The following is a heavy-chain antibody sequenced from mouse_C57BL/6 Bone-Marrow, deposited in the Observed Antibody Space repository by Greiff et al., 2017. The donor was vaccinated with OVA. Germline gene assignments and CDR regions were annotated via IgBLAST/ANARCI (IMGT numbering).Heavy chain of an antibody. CDR3: ARGPSYYYGSIDY. Sequence: QVQLQQPGAELVKPGASVKLSCKASGYTFTSYWMHWVKQRPGQGLEWIGMIHPNSGSTNYNEKFKSKATLTVDKSSSTAYMQLSSLTSEDSAVYYCARGPSYYYGSIDYWGQGTTLTVSS. D-gene: IGHD1-1*01. CDR2: IHPNSGST. CDR1: GYTFTSYW. J-gene: IGHJ2*01. V-gene: IGHV1-64*01.